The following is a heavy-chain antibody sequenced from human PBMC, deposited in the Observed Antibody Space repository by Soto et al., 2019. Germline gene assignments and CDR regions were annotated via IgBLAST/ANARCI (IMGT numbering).Heavy chain of an antibody. V-gene: IGHV3-7*05. Sequence: EVQLVESGGGLVQPGGSLRLSCAASGFTFSGYWMSWVRQAPGKGLEWVANIKQDGSEQFYVDSVKGRFTISRGNAKDALYLRVNSLSAEDAAMYYSARGAVWGQGTTVTVSS. J-gene: IGHJ6*01. CDR2: IKQDGSEQ. D-gene: IGHD3-10*01. CDR3: ARGAV. CDR1: GFTFSGYW.